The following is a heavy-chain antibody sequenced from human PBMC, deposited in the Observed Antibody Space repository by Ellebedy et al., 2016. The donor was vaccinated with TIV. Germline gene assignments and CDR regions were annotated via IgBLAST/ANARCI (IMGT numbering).Heavy chain of an antibody. CDR2: IKQDGSEK. CDR3: ARGPATIFGVVKPLDY. Sequence: GGSLRLSCAASGFTFRTSWMSWVRQAPGKGLEWVANIKQDGSEKYYVDSVKGRFTISRDNAKNSLYLQMNSLRAEDTAVYYCARGPATIFGVVKPLDYWGQGTLVTVSS. V-gene: IGHV3-7*01. J-gene: IGHJ4*02. CDR1: GFTFRTSW. D-gene: IGHD3-3*01.